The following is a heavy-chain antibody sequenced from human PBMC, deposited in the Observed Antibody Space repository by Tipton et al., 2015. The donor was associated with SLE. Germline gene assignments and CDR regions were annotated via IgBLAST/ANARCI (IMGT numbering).Heavy chain of an antibody. CDR3: AREGNWNGEFDY. CDR1: GFTFSSYA. D-gene: IGHD1-1*01. V-gene: IGHV3-30*04. J-gene: IGHJ4*02. Sequence: SLRLSCAASGFTFSSYAMHWVRQAPGKGLEWVAVISYDGSNKYYADSVKGRFTISRDNSKNTLHLQMNSLRAEDTAVYYCAREGNWNGEFDYWGQGTLVTVSS. CDR2: ISYDGSNK.